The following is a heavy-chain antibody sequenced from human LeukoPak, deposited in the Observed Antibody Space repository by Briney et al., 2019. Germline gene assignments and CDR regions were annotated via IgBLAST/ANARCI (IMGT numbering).Heavy chain of an antibody. CDR2: ISGSGDRT. CDR3: AKPSSGNYPPTGY. CDR1: GFTFSSYD. J-gene: IGHJ4*02. V-gene: IGHV3-23*01. Sequence: GGSLRLSCAASGFTFSSYDVSWVRQAPGEGLEWVSAISGSGDRTHYADSVKGRFTISRDNSKNTLYLQINSLRAEDTAVYYCAKPSSGNYPPTGYWGQGTLVTVS. D-gene: IGHD1-26*01.